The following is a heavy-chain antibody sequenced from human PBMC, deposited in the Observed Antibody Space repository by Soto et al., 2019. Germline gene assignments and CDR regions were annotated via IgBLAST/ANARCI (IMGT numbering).Heavy chain of an antibody. V-gene: IGHV1-69*13. D-gene: IGHD6-6*01. CDR3: AGPDDSSSSNYYYYGMDV. CDR1: GGTFSSYA. CDR2: IIPIFGTA. J-gene: IGHJ6*02. Sequence: GASVEVSCKASGGTFSSYAISWVRQAPGQGLEWMGGIIPIFGTASYAQKFQGRVTITADESTSTAYMELSSLRSEDTAVYYCAGPDDSSSSNYYYYGMDVWGQGTTVTVSS.